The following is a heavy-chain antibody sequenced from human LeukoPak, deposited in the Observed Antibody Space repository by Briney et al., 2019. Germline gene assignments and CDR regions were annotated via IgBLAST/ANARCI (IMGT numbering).Heavy chain of an antibody. Sequence: PGGSLRLSCAASGFTFSSYAMRWVRQAPGKGLEWVSAISGSGGSTYYADSVKGRFTISRDNSKNTLYLQMNSLRAEDTAVYYCAKALRGGSGLNWFDPWGQGTLVTVSS. D-gene: IGHD2-15*01. V-gene: IGHV3-23*01. CDR1: GFTFSSYA. CDR2: ISGSGGST. J-gene: IGHJ5*02. CDR3: AKALRGGSGLNWFDP.